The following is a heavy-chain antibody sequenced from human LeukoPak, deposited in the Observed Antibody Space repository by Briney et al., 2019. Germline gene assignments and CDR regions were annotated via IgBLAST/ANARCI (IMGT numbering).Heavy chain of an antibody. Sequence: PGRSLRLSCAASGFTFNTYGMHWVRQTPGKGLEWVAVISSDGSHNYYADSVKGRLTISRDNSKNTLYLQMNSLRAEDTAVYYCAKGGYSYGFADFWGQGTLVTVSS. CDR2: ISSDGSHN. CDR1: GFTFNTYG. J-gene: IGHJ4*02. D-gene: IGHD5-18*01. CDR3: AKGGYSYGFADF. V-gene: IGHV3-30*18.